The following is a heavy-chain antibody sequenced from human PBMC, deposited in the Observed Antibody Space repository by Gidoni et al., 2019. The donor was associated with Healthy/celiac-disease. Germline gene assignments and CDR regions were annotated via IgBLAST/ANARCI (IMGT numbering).Heavy chain of an antibody. CDR3: ARDDPEYYYDSSGDDAFDI. D-gene: IGHD3-22*01. V-gene: IGHV3-33*01. Sequence: QVQLVESGGVVVQPGRSLRLSCAASGFTFSSYGMHWVRQAPGKGLEWVAVIWYDGSNKYYADSVKGRFTISRDNSKNTLYLQMNSLRAEDTAVYYCARDDPEYYYDSSGDDAFDIWGQGTMVTVSS. CDR1: GFTFSSYG. CDR2: IWYDGSNK. J-gene: IGHJ3*02.